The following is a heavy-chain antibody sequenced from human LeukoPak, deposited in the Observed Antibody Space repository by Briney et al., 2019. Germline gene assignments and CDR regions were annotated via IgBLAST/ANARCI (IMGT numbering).Heavy chain of an antibody. CDR1: GGSISSGSYY. CDR2: TYYSGST. CDR3: ARSKGAHYYYYGMDV. D-gene: IGHD3-16*01. J-gene: IGHJ6*02. Sequence: SQTLSLTCTVSGGSISSGSYYWSWIRQPPGKGLEWIGYTYYSGSTDYNPSLKSRVTMSVDTSKNQLSLKLSSVSAADTAVYYCARSKGAHYYYYGMDVWGQGTTVTVSS. V-gene: IGHV4-61*01.